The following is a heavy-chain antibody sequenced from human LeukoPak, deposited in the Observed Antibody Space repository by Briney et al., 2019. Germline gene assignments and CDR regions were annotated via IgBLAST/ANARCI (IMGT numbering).Heavy chain of an antibody. J-gene: IGHJ5*02. V-gene: IGHV4-39*01. Sequence: SETLSLTCTVSGGSISSSSYYWGWIRQPPGKGLEWIGSIYYSRSTYYNPSLKSRVTISVDTSKNQFSLKLSSVTAEDTAVYYCARTPSGYLANWFDPWGQGTLVTVSS. CDR1: GGSISSSSYY. D-gene: IGHD3-22*01. CDR3: ARTPSGYLANWFDP. CDR2: IYYSRST.